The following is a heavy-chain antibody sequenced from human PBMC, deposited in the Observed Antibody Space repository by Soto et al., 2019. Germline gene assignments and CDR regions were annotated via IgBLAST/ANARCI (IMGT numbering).Heavy chain of an antibody. CDR2: VYSNDDK. CDR3: THRRGSGLYGMDV. D-gene: IGHD3-10*01. J-gene: IGHJ6*02. CDR1: GFSLSTSGVG. Sequence: SGPTLVSNXQALTLTGTFAGFSLSTSGVGVGWVRQPPGEALEWLALVYSNDDKRFSPSLKSRLTITKDTSKNQVVLTMTNMDPVDTATYYCTHRRGSGLYGMDVWGQGTTVTVSS. V-gene: IGHV2-5*01.